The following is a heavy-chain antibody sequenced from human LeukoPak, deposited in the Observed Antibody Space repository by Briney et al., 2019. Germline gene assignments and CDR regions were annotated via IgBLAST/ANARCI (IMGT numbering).Heavy chain of an antibody. D-gene: IGHD5-18*01. Sequence: ASVTVSCKASGYTFNNYAMHWVRQAPGQRLEWMGWIHAGNGNTKYSHKFQDRVTITRDTSASTAYMELSRLRFEDTGVYYCAIIYSYAFWGQGTLVTVSS. J-gene: IGHJ4*02. V-gene: IGHV1-3*01. CDR3: AIIYSYAF. CDR1: GYTFNNYA. CDR2: IHAGNGNT.